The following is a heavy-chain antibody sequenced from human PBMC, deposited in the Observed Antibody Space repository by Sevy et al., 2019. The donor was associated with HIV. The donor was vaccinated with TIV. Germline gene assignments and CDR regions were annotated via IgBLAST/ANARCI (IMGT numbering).Heavy chain of an antibody. D-gene: IGHD3-22*01. V-gene: IGHV1-69*13. J-gene: IGHJ1*01. CDR2: ITPIFGQA. Sequence: ASVKVSCKASGGTFSSYAISWVRQAPGQGLEGMGGITPIFGQANYAQRFQGRVTITADESTSTAYMELSSLRSEDTAVYYCARGPLYYYDSSGYHPYFQHWGQGTLVTVSS. CDR3: ARGPLYYYDSSGYHPYFQH. CDR1: GGTFSSYA.